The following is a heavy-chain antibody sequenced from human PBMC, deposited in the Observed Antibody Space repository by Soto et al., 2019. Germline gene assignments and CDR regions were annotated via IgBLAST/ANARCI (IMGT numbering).Heavy chain of an antibody. V-gene: IGHV4-30-4*01. CDR1: GGSISSGDYY. J-gene: IGHJ5*02. CDR3: ARLQKGSPSAWFDP. D-gene: IGHD1-26*01. Sequence: SETLSLTCTVSGGSISSGDYYWSWVRQPPGKGLEWIGYIYYSGSTHYNPSLKSRVTISVDTSKNQFSLKLSSVTAADTAVYYCARLQKGSPSAWFDPWGQGTLVTVSS. CDR2: IYYSGST.